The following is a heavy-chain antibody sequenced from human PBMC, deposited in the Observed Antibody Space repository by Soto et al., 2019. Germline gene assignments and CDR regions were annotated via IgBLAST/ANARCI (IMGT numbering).Heavy chain of an antibody. D-gene: IGHD3-16*01. V-gene: IGHV3-11*01. CDR1: GFTLSDYY. CDR2: ISSSSATV. CDR3: AREGVLSTGSTEY. Sequence: SLRLSCAASGFTLSDYYMSWVRQAPGKGLEWLSYISSSSATVYYVDSVKGRFTTSRDNAKNSLYLQMDSLRVEDTAVYYCAREGVLSTGSTEYWGQGALVTVSS. J-gene: IGHJ4*02.